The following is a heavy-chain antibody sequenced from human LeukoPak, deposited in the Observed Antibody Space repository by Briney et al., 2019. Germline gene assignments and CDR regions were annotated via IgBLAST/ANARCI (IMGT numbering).Heavy chain of an antibody. V-gene: IGHV3-48*01. CDR2: ISSSGSTI. CDR3: AKDSNLGRIEY. J-gene: IGHJ4*02. CDR1: GFTFTKYP. Sequence: PGGSLRLSCAASGFTFTKYPIHWVRQAPGKGLEWVSYISSSGSTIYYADSVKGRFTISRDNSKNTLYLQMNSLRAEDTAVYFCAKDSNLGRIEYWGQGALVTVSS.